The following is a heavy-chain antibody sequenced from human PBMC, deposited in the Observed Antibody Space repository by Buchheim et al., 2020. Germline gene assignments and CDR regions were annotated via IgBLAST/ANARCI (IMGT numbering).Heavy chain of an antibody. V-gene: IGHV1-8*01. J-gene: IGHJ6*02. D-gene: IGHD6-13*01. Sequence: QVQLVQSGAEVKKPGASVKVSCKASGYTFISYDINWVRQATGQGLEWMGWMNPNSGNTGYAQKFQGRVTMTRDTSISTAYMELSSLRSEDTAVYYCASAVWEAAADPYYYYGMDVWGQGTT. CDR3: ASAVWEAAADPYYYYGMDV. CDR2: MNPNSGNT. CDR1: GYTFISYD.